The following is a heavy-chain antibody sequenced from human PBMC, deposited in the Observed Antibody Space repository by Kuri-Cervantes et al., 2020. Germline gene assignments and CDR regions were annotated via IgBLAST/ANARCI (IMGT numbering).Heavy chain of an antibody. CDR1: GYTLTELS. Sequence: ASVKVSCKVSGYTLTELSMHWVRQAPGKGLEWMGGFDPEDGETIYAQQFQGRVTITTDESTTTAYMEVSSLRSEDTAVYYCASSNGSSSWYSYSLAAFDIWGQGTMVTVSS. CDR2: FDPEDGET. J-gene: IGHJ3*02. V-gene: IGHV1-24*01. CDR3: ASSNGSSSWYSYSLAAFDI. D-gene: IGHD6-13*01.